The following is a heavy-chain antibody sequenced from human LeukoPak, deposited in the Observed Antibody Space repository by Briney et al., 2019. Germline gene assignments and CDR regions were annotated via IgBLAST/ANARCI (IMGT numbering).Heavy chain of an antibody. CDR3: ARAPRGSYGDWFDP. CDR1: GDSFTNHW. CDR2: TYPGDSDT. Sequence: GESLKISCEASGDSFTNHWVAWVRQMPGKGLEWMGITYPGDSDTRYSPSFQGQVTISADKSISTAYLQWSSLKASDTAIYYCARAPRGSYGDWFDPWGQGTLVTVSS. D-gene: IGHD1-26*01. V-gene: IGHV5-51*01. J-gene: IGHJ5*02.